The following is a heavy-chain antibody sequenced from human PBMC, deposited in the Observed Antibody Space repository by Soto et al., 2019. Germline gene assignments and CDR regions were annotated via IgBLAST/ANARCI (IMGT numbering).Heavy chain of an antibody. Sequence: TGGSLRLSCAASGFTFSSYAMNWVRQAPGKGLEWVSVISGSDGSTYYADSVKGQFTISRDNSKNTLNLQMNSLRAEDTAVYYCARRSSSWYFDYWGQGTLVTVSS. V-gene: IGHV3-23*01. D-gene: IGHD6-13*01. J-gene: IGHJ4*02. CDR1: GFTFSSYA. CDR2: ISGSDGST. CDR3: ARRSSSWYFDY.